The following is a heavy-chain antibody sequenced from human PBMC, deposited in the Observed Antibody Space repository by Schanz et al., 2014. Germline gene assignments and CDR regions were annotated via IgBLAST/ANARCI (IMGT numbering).Heavy chain of an antibody. CDR3: ARGRRGDCRRTSCTYYFDY. J-gene: IGHJ4*02. Sequence: EVQLVESGGGLVQPGGSLKLSCSASGFTFSSYPMHWVRQAPGKGLEWVSGIGPASDPYYAGSVKGRFTISRENGKNSLYLQMNSLRAGDTAVYYCARGRRGDCRRTSCTYYFDYWGQGTLVTVSS. D-gene: IGHD2-2*01. V-gene: IGHV3-13*05. CDR1: GFTFSSYP. CDR2: IGPASDP.